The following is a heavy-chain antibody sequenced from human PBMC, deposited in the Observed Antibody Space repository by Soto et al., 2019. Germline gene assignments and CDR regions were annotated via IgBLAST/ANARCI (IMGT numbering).Heavy chain of an antibody. V-gene: IGHV3-33*01. Sequence: QVQLVESGGGVVQPGRSLRLSCAASGFTFSSYGMHWVRQAPGKGLEWVAVIWYDGSNKYYADSVKGRFTISRDNSKNTLYMQMNSLRAEETAVYYCAREVGYSGRPFDYWGQGTLVTVSS. D-gene: IGHD1-26*01. CDR2: IWYDGSNK. CDR1: GFTFSSYG. CDR3: AREVGYSGRPFDY. J-gene: IGHJ4*02.